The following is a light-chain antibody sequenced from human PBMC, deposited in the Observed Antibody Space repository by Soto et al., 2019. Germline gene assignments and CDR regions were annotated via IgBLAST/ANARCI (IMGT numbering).Light chain of an antibody. CDR1: QSVSSN. V-gene: IGKV3-15*01. J-gene: IGKJ3*01. CDR2: AAS. CDR3: QQYNNWPPFT. Sequence: EIVMTQSPATLSVSPGERATLSCRASQSVSSNLAWYQQQPGQTPRLLIFAASTRATGIPARFSSSGSGTEFTLTISSLQSEDFALYYCQQYNNWPPFTFGPGTKVDFK.